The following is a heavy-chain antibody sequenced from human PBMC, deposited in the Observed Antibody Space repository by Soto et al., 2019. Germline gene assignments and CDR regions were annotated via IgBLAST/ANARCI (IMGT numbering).Heavy chain of an antibody. CDR3: AKRIHDY. D-gene: IGHD2-15*01. CDR1: GFTFSSYG. Sequence: EVQLLESGGGLVQPGGSLRLSCAASGFTFSSYGMSWVRQAPGKGLEWVSAISGSGGTTYYADSVKGRFTISRDQSKNTLYLHRSSLRVDDTAIYCCAKRIHDYWGLGTLVTVSS. J-gene: IGHJ4*02. V-gene: IGHV3-23*01. CDR2: ISGSGGTT.